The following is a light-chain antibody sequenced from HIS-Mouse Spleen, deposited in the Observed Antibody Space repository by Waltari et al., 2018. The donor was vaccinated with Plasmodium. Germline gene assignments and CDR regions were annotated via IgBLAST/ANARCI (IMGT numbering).Light chain of an antibody. V-gene: IGLV2-23*01. J-gene: IGLJ3*02. CDR1: SSDVGSYNL. CDR3: CSYAGSSTNWV. Sequence: QSALTQPASVSGSPGQSITISCTGTSSDVGSYNLVPWYQKHPGKDPKLMIYEGSKRPSGVSNRFSGSKSGNTASLTISGLQAEDEADYYCCSYAGSSTNWVFGGGTKLTVL. CDR2: EGS.